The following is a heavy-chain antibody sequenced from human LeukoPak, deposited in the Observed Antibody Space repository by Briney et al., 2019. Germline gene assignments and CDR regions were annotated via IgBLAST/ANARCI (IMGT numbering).Heavy chain of an antibody. CDR1: GFPFSTLG. CDR3: VSPVFINF. D-gene: IGHD1-14*01. V-gene: IGHV3-64D*06. Sequence: GGPLRLSCSASGFPFSTLGMHWVRQAPGKGLEHVSTIGSDGDGTYYADSVKDRFIISRDNSKNAVYLQMSSLRPEDTAVYYCVSPVFINFWGQGTLVTVSS. J-gene: IGHJ4*01. CDR2: IGSDGDGT.